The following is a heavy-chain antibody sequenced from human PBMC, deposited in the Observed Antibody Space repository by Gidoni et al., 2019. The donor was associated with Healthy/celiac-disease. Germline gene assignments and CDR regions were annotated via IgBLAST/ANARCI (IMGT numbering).Heavy chain of an antibody. V-gene: IGHV3-33*01. Sequence: QVQLVESGGGVVQPGRSLRLSWAASGFTFSSYGMHWVRQAPGKGLEWVAVIWYDGSNKYYADSVKGRFTISRDNSKNTLYLQMNSLRAEDTAVYYCARDLSSYCGGDCYGDYWGQGTLVTVSS. D-gene: IGHD2-21*02. CDR2: IWYDGSNK. CDR3: ARDLSSYCGGDCYGDY. J-gene: IGHJ4*02. CDR1: GFTFSSYG.